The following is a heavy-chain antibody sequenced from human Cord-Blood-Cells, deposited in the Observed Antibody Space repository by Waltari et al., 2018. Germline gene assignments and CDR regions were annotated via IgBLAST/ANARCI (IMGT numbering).Heavy chain of an antibody. V-gene: IGHV4-39*02. J-gene: IGHJ4*02. CDR1: GGPISSSRYY. CDR3: AREAHIVVVPAAMGYYFDY. D-gene: IGHD2-2*01. Sequence: LQLQESGPGLVKPSATLSLTCTVSGGPISSSRYYWGWIRQPPGKGLEWIGSIYYSGSTYYNPSLKSRVTISVDTSKNQFSLKLSSVTAADTAVYYCAREAHIVVVPAAMGYYFDYWGQGTLVTVSS. CDR2: IYYSGST.